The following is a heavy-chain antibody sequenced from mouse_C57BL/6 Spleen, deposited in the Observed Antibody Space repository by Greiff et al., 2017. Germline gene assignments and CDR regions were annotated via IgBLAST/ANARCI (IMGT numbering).Heavy chain of an antibody. D-gene: IGHD2-4*01. Sequence: VQLQQSGAELVKPGASVKLSCKASGYTFTSYWMHWVKQRPGQGLEWIGMIHPNSGSTNYNEKFKSKATLTVDKSSSTAYMQLSSLTSEDSAVYYCAREGLRPYAMDYWGQGTSVTVSS. CDR1: GYTFTSYW. J-gene: IGHJ4*01. V-gene: IGHV1-64*01. CDR2: IHPNSGST. CDR3: AREGLRPYAMDY.